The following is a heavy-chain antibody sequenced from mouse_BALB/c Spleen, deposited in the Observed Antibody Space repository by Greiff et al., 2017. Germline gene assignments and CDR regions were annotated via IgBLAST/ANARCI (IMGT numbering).Heavy chain of an antibody. CDR3: ASWDWFAY. CDR2: ISSGGSYT. J-gene: IGHJ3*01. V-gene: IGHV5-9-4*01. CDR1: GFTFSSYA. Sequence: EVMLVESGGGLVKPGGSLKLSCAASGFTFSSYAMSWVRQSPEKRLEWVAEISSGGSYTYYPDTVTGRFTISRDNAKNTLYLEMSSLRSEDTAMYYCASWDWFAYWGQGTLVTVSA. D-gene: IGHD4-1*01.